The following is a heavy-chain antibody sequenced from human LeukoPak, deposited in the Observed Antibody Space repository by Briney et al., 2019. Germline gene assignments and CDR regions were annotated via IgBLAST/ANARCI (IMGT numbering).Heavy chain of an antibody. V-gene: IGHV4-59*08. J-gene: IGHJ6*02. CDR3: AGRRNDILTGPYYYYYGMDV. CDR2: IYYSGST. D-gene: IGHD3-9*01. Sequence: ASETLSLTCTVSGVSISRYYWSWVRQPPGKGLEWIGYIYYSGSTNYNPSLTSRVTISVDTSKNQFSLKLSSVTAADTAVYYCAGRRNDILTGPYYYYYGMDVWGQGTTVTVSS. CDR1: GVSISRYY.